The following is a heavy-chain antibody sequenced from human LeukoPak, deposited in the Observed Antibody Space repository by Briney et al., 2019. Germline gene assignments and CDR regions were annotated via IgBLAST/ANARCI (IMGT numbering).Heavy chain of an antibody. D-gene: IGHD4-11*01. CDR1: GGSIGSYY. J-gene: IGHJ4*02. Sequence: SETLSLTCTVSGGSIGSYYWSWIRQPAGKGLEWIGRIYTSGSTNYNPSLKSRVTMSVDTSKNQFSLKLSSVTAADTAVYYCARSLTTGRYFDYWGQGTLVTVSS. V-gene: IGHV4-4*07. CDR3: ARSLTTGRYFDY. CDR2: IYTSGST.